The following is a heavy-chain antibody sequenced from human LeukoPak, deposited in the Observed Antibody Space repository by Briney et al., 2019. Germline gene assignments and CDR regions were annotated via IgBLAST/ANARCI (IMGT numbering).Heavy chain of an antibody. V-gene: IGHV3-21*01. CDR2: ISSGGTYK. CDR1: GFTFSDYT. Sequence: PGGSLRLSCAASGFTFSDYTMNWVRQAPGKGLEWVSSISSGGTYKYYADSVKGRFTISRDNSKNTLYLQMNSLRAEDTAVYYCARTTGGTTGYYYMDVWGKGTTVTVSS. J-gene: IGHJ6*03. CDR3: ARTTGGTTGYYYMDV. D-gene: IGHD1-7*01.